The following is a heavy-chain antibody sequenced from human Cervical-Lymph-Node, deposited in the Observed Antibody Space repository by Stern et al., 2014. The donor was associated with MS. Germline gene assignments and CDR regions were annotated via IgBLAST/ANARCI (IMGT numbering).Heavy chain of an antibody. D-gene: IGHD3-3*01. CDR1: GASITSGNW. J-gene: IGHJ4*02. CDR3: ARDNRFENFDY. CDR2: IYHVGRT. V-gene: IGHV4-4*02. Sequence: QVQLQESGPGLVKPSGTLSLTCAVSGASITSGNWWSWVRQSPGKGLEWIGEIYHVGRTNYNPSLKSLVTISVDKSKNQFSLNLTSVTAADTAIYYCARDNRFENFDYWGQGTLVTVSS.